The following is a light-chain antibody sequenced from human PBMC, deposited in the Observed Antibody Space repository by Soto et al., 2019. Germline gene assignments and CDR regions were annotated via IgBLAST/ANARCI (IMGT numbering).Light chain of an antibody. CDR1: RTIAWY. J-gene: IGKJ1*01. V-gene: IGKV1-39*01. Sequence: IQMTQSPSFLSASVGARFSITCRANRTIAWYLNWYQQKPGKAPDLLIFDASRLQSGVPSRFSGSGSGTEFTLTISSLQPEDFATYWCQQSYSTPWTFGQGTKVDI. CDR3: QQSYSTPWT. CDR2: DAS.